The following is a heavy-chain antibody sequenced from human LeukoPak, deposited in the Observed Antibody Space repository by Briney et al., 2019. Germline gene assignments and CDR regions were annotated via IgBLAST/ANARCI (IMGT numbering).Heavy chain of an antibody. CDR1: GYTFTSYA. CDR3: ARDGYSSGWYYFDY. Sequence: ASVKVSCKASGYTFTSYAMNWVRQAPGQGLEWMGWINTNTGNPTYAQGFTGRFVFSLDTSVSTAYLQISSLKAEDTAVYYCARDGYSSGWYYFDYWGQGTLVTVSS. J-gene: IGHJ4*02. CDR2: INTNTGNP. D-gene: IGHD6-19*01. V-gene: IGHV7-4-1*02.